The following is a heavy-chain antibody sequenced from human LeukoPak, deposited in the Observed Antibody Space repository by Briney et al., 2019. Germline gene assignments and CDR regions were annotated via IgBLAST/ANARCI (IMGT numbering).Heavy chain of an antibody. CDR3: ARLSRGDDSSGYYFHQPFQH. V-gene: IGHV1-69*13. D-gene: IGHD3-22*01. Sequence: ASVKVSCKASGGTFSSYAISWVRQAPGQGLEWMGGIIPIFGTANYAQKFQGRVTITADESTSTAYMELSSLRSEDTAVYYCARLSRGDDSSGYYFHQPFQHWGQGTLVTVSS. J-gene: IGHJ1*01. CDR2: IIPIFGTA. CDR1: GGTFSSYA.